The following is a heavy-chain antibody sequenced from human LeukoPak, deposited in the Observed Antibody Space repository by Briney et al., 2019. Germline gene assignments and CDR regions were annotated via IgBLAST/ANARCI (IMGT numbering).Heavy chain of an antibody. CDR2: ISGSGGST. CDR3: ARDPPSRGTRYFGY. J-gene: IGHJ4*02. D-gene: IGHD3-16*01. V-gene: IGHV3-23*01. Sequence: PGGSLRLSCAASGFTFSSYGMSWVRQAPGKGLEWVSAISGSGGSTYYADSVKGRFTISRDNAKNSLYLQMDSLRVEDTAVYYCARDPPSRGTRYFGYWGQGTLVTVSS. CDR1: GFTFSSYG.